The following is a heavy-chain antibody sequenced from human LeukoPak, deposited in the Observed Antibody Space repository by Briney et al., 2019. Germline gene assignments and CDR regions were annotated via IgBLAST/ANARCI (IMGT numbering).Heavy chain of an antibody. CDR2: IYSGGST. J-gene: IGHJ6*02. Sequence: GGSLRLFCAASGLTVSSNYMSWVRQAPGKGLECVSVIYSGGSTYYADFVKGRFTISRDNSKNTLYLQMNSLRVEDTAVYYCARGGYGAGNYYHYGMDVWGQGTTVTVSS. D-gene: IGHD4/OR15-4a*01. V-gene: IGHV3-66*01. CDR1: GLTVSSNY. CDR3: ARGGYGAGNYYHYGMDV.